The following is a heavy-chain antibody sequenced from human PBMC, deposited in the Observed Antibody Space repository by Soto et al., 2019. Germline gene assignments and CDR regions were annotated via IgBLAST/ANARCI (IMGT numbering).Heavy chain of an antibody. Sequence: GGSLRLSCAASGFTFSSYAMSWVRQAPGKGLEWVSAISGSGGSTYYADSVKGRFTISRDNSKNTLYLQMNSLRAEDTAVYYCAKGFTGVVVAAGLTIDYWGQGTLVTVSS. D-gene: IGHD2-15*01. J-gene: IGHJ4*02. CDR2: ISGSGGST. V-gene: IGHV3-23*01. CDR3: AKGFTGVVVAAGLTIDY. CDR1: GFTFSSYA.